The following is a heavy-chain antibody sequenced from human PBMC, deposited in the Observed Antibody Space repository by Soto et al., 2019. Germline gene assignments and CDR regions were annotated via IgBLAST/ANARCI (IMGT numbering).Heavy chain of an antibody. D-gene: IGHD2-15*01. Sequence: SETLSLTCTVSGGSISSSSYYWGWIRQPPGKGLEWIGSIHYSGSTYYNPSLKSRVTISVDTSKNQFSLKLSSVTAAGTAVYYCARPEGYCSGGSCYSLAYWGQGTLVTVSS. CDR3: ARPEGYCSGGSCYSLAY. CDR2: IHYSGST. V-gene: IGHV4-39*01. J-gene: IGHJ4*02. CDR1: GGSISSSSYY.